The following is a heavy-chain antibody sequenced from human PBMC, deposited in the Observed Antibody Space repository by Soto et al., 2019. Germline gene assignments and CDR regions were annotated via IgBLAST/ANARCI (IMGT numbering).Heavy chain of an antibody. CDR3: ARDNGVGP. V-gene: IGHV4-30-4*01. J-gene: IGHJ5*02. CDR2: IYDSGST. CDR1: GGSISSGDYY. D-gene: IGHD3-10*01. Sequence: QVQLQESGPGLVKPSQTLSLTCTVSGGSISSGDYYWSWIHQPPGKGLEGIGYIYDSGSTYYNSSLKSRVNITLDTSKHQFSLKLTSVTAADPAVYYCARDNGVGPWGQGTLVTVSS.